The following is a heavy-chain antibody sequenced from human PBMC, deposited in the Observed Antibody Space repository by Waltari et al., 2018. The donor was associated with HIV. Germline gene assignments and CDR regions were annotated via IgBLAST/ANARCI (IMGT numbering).Heavy chain of an antibody. CDR2: IYNAGST. D-gene: IGHD5-18*01. V-gene: IGHV3-53*01. Sequence: EVQLVESGGGLIQPGGSLRLSCAASGFTVSSSFISWVRQAPGKGVEWVSVIYNAGSTYYAESVRGRFTISRDTSKNTVSLQMKSLRADDTAVYYCERVYSYGYFDYWGQGTLVTVSS. CDR1: GFTVSSSF. J-gene: IGHJ4*02. CDR3: ERVYSYGYFDY.